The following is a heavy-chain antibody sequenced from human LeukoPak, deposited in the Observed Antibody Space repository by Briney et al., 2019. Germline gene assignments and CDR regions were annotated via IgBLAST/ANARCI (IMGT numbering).Heavy chain of an antibody. V-gene: IGHV4-30-4*01. CDR1: GGSISSGDYY. Sequence: PSETLSLTCSVSGGSISSGDYYWRWIRQHPGKGLEWIGYIYYSGSTYYNPSLKSRVTISVDTSKNQFSLKLSSVTAADTAVYYCARVSSMVRGVTDYWGQGTLVTVSS. J-gene: IGHJ4*02. CDR2: IYYSGST. CDR3: ARVSSMVRGVTDY. D-gene: IGHD3-10*01.